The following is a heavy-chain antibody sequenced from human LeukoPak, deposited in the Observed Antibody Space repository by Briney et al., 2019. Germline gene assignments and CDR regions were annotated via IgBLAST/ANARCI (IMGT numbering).Heavy chain of an antibody. V-gene: IGHV4-4*09. CDR2: IYHSGNT. Sequence: SETLSLTCNASGASMSSNYWSWIRQPPGKGLEWIGYIYHSGNTNYSPSLESRVPMSVDESQNQFSLRVHFVSAADTAVYYCASTRRAAVAGRFDSWGQGTLVTVSS. CDR3: ASTRRAAVAGRFDS. J-gene: IGHJ4*02. D-gene: IGHD6-19*01. CDR1: GASMSSNY.